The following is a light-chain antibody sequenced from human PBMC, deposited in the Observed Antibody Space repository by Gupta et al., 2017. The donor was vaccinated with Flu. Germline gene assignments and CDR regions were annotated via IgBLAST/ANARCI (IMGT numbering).Light chain of an antibody. Sequence: QSVLSEPPPPSGTPGQSVTTSCSGSSSNIGSNSVNWYQQLPGTAPKLLIYNNNQRPSGVPDRFSGSKSGTSASLAISGLQSEDEADYYCAAWDDSLNGWVFGGGTKLTVL. CDR3: AAWDDSLNGWV. CDR2: NNN. J-gene: IGLJ3*02. CDR1: SSNIGSNS. V-gene: IGLV1-44*01.